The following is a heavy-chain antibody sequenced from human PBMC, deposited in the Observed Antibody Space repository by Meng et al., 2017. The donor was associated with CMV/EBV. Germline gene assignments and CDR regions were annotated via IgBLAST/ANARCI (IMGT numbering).Heavy chain of an antibody. D-gene: IGHD3-16*02. V-gene: IGHV3-11*01. J-gene: IGHJ4*02. CDR2: ISSSGSTI. Sequence: GESLKISCAASGFTLSDYYMSWIRQAPGKGLEWVSYISSSGSTIYYADSVKGRFTISRDNAKNSLYLQMNSLRAEDTALYYCARGFRLWRFGGVIASNLDYWGQGTLVTVSS. CDR1: GFTLSDYY. CDR3: ARGFRLWRFGGVIASNLDY.